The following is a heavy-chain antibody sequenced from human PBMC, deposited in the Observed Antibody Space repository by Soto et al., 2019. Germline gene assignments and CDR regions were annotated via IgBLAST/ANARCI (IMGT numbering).Heavy chain of an antibody. CDR1: GGSISSGGYY. CDR2: IYYSGST. V-gene: IGHV4-31*03. J-gene: IGHJ4*02. CDR3: ARGETIFGGERTYYFAY. Sequence: QVQLQESGPGLVKPSQTLSLTCTVSGGSISSGGYYWSWIRQHPGKGLEWIGYIYYSGSTYYNPSLKSRVTISVDTSKNQFSMKLSSVTAADTAVYYCARGETIFGGERTYYFAYWGQGTLVTVSS. D-gene: IGHD3-3*01.